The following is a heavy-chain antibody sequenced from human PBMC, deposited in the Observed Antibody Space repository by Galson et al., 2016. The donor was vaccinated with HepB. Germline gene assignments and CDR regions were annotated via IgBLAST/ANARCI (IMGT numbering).Heavy chain of an antibody. D-gene: IGHD3-10*02. V-gene: IGHV3-30*18. CDR3: AKRHEYGPPVGCSVDY. CDR2: DSMDGRRK. CDR1: GYALRNYG. Sequence: SLRLSCAASGYALRNYGMHWVRQAPGKGLEWVAADSMDGRRKFYADSVKGRFTISRDNSNNMLFLQMSSLRADDTAVYYCAKRHEYGPPVGCSVDYWGQGTLVSVSS. J-gene: IGHJ4*02.